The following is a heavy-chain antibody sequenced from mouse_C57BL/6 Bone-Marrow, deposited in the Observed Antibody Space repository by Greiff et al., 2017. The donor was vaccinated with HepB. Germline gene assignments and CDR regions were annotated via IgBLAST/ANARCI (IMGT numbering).Heavy chain of an antibody. D-gene: IGHD2-1*01. Sequence: QVQLQQPGAELVKPGASVKLSCKASGYTFTSYWMQWVKQSPGQGLEWIGEIDPSDSYTNYNQKFKGKATLTVDTSSSTAYMQLSSLTSEDSAVYYCAREDGKPSMDYWGQGTSVTVSS. CDR3: AREDGKPSMDY. J-gene: IGHJ4*01. CDR1: GYTFTSYW. CDR2: IDPSDSYT. V-gene: IGHV1-50*01.